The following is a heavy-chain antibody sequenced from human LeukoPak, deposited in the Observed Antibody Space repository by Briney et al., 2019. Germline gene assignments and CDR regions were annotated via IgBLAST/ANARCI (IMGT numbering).Heavy chain of an antibody. CDR1: GFTFSRYG. CDR2: ISASGSST. D-gene: IGHD3-22*01. Sequence: RGSLRLSCAASGFTFSRYGMRWVRQAAGKGLEWVSAISASGSSTYYADPVKGRFTISRDNSKNTLSLQMNSLRVEDTALYFCAKDDYHDSSGYYLGDSWGQGTLVTVSS. J-gene: IGHJ4*02. CDR3: AKDDYHDSSGYYLGDS. V-gene: IGHV3-23*01.